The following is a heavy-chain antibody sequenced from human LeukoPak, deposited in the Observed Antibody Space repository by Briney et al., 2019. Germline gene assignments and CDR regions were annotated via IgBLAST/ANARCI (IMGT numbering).Heavy chain of an antibody. D-gene: IGHD6-13*01. J-gene: IGHJ2*01. Sequence: TSETLSLTCAVYGGSFSGYYWSWIRQPPGKGLEWIGEINHSGSTNYNPSLKSRVTISVDTSKNQFSLKLSSVTAADTAVYYCARVYYSSSYDYWYFNLWGRGTLVTVSS. V-gene: IGHV4-34*01. CDR3: ARVYYSSSYDYWYFNL. CDR1: GGSFSGYY. CDR2: INHSGST.